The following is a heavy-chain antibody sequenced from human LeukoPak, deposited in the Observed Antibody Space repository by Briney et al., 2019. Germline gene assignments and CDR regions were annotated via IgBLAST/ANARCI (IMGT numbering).Heavy chain of an antibody. D-gene: IGHD3-10*01. J-gene: IGHJ6*04. V-gene: IGHV1-69*01. CDR2: IIPMFRTA. CDR3: ARRVRRGVSHPPHYYYYYAMDV. Sequence: SVKVSCKSSGGTFNSYAISWVRQAPGQGLEWMGGIIPMFRTANYAQKFQGRVTITADESTSTAYMELSSLRSEDTAVYYCARRVRRGVSHPPHYYYYYAMDVWGKGTTITVPA. CDR1: GGTFNSYA.